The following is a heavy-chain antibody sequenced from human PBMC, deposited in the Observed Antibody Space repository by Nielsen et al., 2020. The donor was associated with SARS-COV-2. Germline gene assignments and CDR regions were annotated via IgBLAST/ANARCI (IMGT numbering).Heavy chain of an antibody. CDR2: IYYSGST. Sequence: GSLRLSCTVSGGSISSSSYYWGWIRQPPGKGLEWIGSIYYSGSTYYNPSLKSRVTISVDTSKNQFSLKLSSVTAADTAVYYCARTLSGCFDYWGQGTLVTVSS. CDR3: ARTLSGCFDY. CDR1: GGSISSSSYY. J-gene: IGHJ4*02. V-gene: IGHV4-39*01. D-gene: IGHD5-12*01.